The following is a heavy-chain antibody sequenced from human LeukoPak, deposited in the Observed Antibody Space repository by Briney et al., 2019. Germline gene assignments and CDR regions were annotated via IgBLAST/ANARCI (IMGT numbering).Heavy chain of an antibody. J-gene: IGHJ4*02. CDR1: GFTFNNCA. V-gene: IGHV3-23*01. D-gene: IGHD1-26*01. CDR2: ITTSAGST. Sequence: GGSLRLSCTASGFTFNNCAMSWVRQAPGKGLEWVSAITTSAGSTYYADSVKGRFTISRDNSKNTLYLQMNSLSAEDTAVYYCASSRDASYSGEIDYWGQGTLVTVSS. CDR3: ASSRDASYSGEIDY.